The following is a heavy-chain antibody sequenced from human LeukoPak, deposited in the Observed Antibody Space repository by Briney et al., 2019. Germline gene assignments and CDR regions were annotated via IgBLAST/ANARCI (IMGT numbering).Heavy chain of an antibody. V-gene: IGHV3-15*01. CDR3: TTPERYYYDTSDFYGSPY. CDR2: ITGKADGGTR. CDR1: GLSFSNAW. J-gene: IGHJ4*02. Sequence: TAGGSLRLSCTASGLSFSNAWVSWVRQAPGKGLEWVGRITGKADGGTRDYAAPVKGRFTISRDDSKNTLYLQMNSLKTEDTAVYYCTTPERYYYDTSDFYGSPYWGQGTLVTVSS. D-gene: IGHD3-22*01.